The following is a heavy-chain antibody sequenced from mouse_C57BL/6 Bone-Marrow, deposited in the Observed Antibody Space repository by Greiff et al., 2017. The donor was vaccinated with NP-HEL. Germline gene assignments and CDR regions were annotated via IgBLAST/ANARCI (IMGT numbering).Heavy chain of an antibody. V-gene: IGHV1-26*01. CDR2: INPGDGGT. D-gene: IGHD2-4*01. CDR1: GYTFTDSS. CDR3: ARATYYENDGAMDF. J-gene: IGHJ4*01. Sequence: VQLQQSGPELVKPGASVKISCKASGYTFTDSSMNWVKQSPGKGLEWIGAINPGDGGTSYNQKFKGKATLTVDKSSSTAYMELRSLTSEDSAVYDCARATYYENDGAMDFGGQGTSVTVSS.